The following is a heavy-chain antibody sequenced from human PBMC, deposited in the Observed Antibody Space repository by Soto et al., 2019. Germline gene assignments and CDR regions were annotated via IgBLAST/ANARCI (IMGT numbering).Heavy chain of an antibody. J-gene: IGHJ4*02. CDR3: ARVNYDTAGGYYFDY. D-gene: IGHD3-22*01. V-gene: IGHV1-69*13. CDR2: IIPIFGTA. CDR1: GGTFSSYA. Sequence: GASVKVSCKASGGTFSSYAISWVRQAPGQGLEWMGGIIPIFGTANYAQKFRGRVTITADASTSTAYMELSSLRSEDTAVYYCARVNYDTAGGYYFDYWGQGTLVTVSS.